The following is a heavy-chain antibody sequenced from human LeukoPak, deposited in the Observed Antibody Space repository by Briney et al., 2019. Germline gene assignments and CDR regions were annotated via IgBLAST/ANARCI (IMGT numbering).Heavy chain of an antibody. CDR2: IYDSGST. D-gene: IGHD5-18*01. CDR3: ARGWDTGYGYYGMDV. J-gene: IGHJ6*02. CDR1: GGSISGYY. V-gene: IGHV4-59*01. Sequence: SETLSLTCTVSGGSISGYYLGWIRQSPGKGLEWIGYIYDSGSTNYNPSLRSRVVMSVDTSKTQVSLKVRSVTAADTAVYYCARGWDTGYGYYGMDVWGQGTTVTVSS.